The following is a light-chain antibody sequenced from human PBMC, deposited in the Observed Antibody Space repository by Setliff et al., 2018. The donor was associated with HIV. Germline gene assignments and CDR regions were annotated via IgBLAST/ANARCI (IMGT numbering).Light chain of an antibody. CDR2: EVS. J-gene: IGLJ1*01. Sequence: QSVLTQPASVSGSPGQSITISCTGASSDVGGYNYVPWYQQYPGKAPKLMIYEVSNRPSGVSNRFSGSKSGNTASLTISGLQTEDEADYYCSSYTPSSTLVYVFGGGTKVTVL. V-gene: IGLV2-14*01. CDR3: SSYTPSSTLVYV. CDR1: SSDVGGYNY.